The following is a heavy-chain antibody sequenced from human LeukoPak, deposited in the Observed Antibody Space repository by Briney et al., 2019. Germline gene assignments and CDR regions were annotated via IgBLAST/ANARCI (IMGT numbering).Heavy chain of an antibody. V-gene: IGHV5-51*01. D-gene: IGHD5-18*01. J-gene: IGHJ4*02. CDR1: GYSFTSYW. CDR3: ARVDTAMVYYFDY. Sequence: GESLKISSCGSGYSFTSYWTGWGRQMPGKDLERLGIIYPGDSDTRYSPSFQGQVTISADKSISTAYLQWSSLKASDTAMYYCARVDTAMVYYFDYWGQGTLVTVSS. CDR2: IYPGDSDT.